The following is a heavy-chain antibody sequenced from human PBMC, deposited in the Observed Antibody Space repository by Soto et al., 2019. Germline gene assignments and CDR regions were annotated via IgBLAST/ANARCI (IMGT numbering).Heavy chain of an antibody. J-gene: IGHJ6*02. CDR1: GGTFSSYT. CDR3: ARLMSSGYYYGMDV. Sequence: QVQLVQSGAEVKKPGSSVKVACKASGGTFSSYTISWVRQAPGQGLEWMGRIIPILGIANYAQKFQGRFTITADKSTSTAYGELRRLRSEGTDVYYCARLMSSGYYYGMDVCGQGTTVTVSS. CDR2: IIPILGIA. D-gene: IGHD3-10*01. V-gene: IGHV1-69*02.